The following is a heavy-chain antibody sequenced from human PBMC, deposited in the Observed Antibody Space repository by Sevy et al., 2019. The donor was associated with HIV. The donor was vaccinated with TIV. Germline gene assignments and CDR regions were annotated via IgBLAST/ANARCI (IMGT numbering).Heavy chain of an antibody. CDR1: GFTFSNYG. Sequence: GGSLRLSCAASGFTFSNYGMHWVRQAPGKGLEWVAVIWNDGSNKYYADSVKGRFTISRDNSKNTLYLQMNSLRVEDTAVYFCARGGDFNDRSAKRDFDYWGPGTLVTVS. CDR2: IWNDGSNK. V-gene: IGHV3-33*01. J-gene: IGHJ4*02. CDR3: ARGGDFNDRSAKRDFDY. D-gene: IGHD2-21*02.